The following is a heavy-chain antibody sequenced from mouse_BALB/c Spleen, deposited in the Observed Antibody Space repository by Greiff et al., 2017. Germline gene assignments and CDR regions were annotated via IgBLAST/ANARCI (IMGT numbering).Heavy chain of an antibody. J-gene: IGHJ3*01. CDR1: GYTFSSYW. V-gene: IGHV1-9*01. CDR3: ASLYYGSSYGWFAY. D-gene: IGHD1-1*01. Sequence: QVQLQQSGAELMKPGASVKISCKASGYTFSSYWIEWVKQRPGHGLEWIGVILPGSGSTNYNEKFKGKATFTADTSSNTAYMQLSSLTSEDSAVCSCASLYYGSSYGWFAYWGQGTLVTVSA. CDR2: ILPGSGST.